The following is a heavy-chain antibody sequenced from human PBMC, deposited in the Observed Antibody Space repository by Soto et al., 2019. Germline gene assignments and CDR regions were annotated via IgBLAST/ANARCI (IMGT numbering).Heavy chain of an antibody. CDR2: INHSGST. D-gene: IGHD6-13*01. J-gene: IGHJ4*02. CDR3: ARGPHWGSSSWRTHSTVIDY. CDR1: GGSFSGYY. Sequence: SETLSLTCAVYGGSFSGYYWSWIRQPPGKGLEWIGEINHSGSTNYNPSLKSRVTISVDTSKNQFSLKLSSVTAADTAVYYCARGPHWGSSSWRTHSTVIDYWGQGTLVTVSS. V-gene: IGHV4-34*01.